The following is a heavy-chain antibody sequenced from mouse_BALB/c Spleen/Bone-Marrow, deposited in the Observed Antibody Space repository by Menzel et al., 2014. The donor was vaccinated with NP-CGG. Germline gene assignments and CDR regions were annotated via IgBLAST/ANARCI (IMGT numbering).Heavy chain of an antibody. J-gene: IGHJ2*01. D-gene: IGHD3-2*01. V-gene: IGHV5-12-2*01. CDR2: ISDGGGRA. Sequence: EVKLMESGGGLVQPGGSLKLSCAASGFTFSSYTMSWIRQTPEKRLEWDAYISDGGGRAYYPDTVKGRFTISRDNAKNTLYLQMSSLKSEDTAMYYCARQLDSSGYVLDYWGQGTTLTVSS. CDR3: ARQLDSSGYVLDY. CDR1: GFTFSSYT.